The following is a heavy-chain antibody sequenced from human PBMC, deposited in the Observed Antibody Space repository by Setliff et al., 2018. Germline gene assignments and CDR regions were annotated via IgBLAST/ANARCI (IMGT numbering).Heavy chain of an antibody. D-gene: IGHD3-3*01. CDR3: ARATLTIFGVVTPFDY. J-gene: IGHJ4*02. CDR1: GFTFSSYS. CDR2: ISSSSSYI. V-gene: IGHV3-21*01. Sequence: GGSLRLSCAASGFTFSSYSMNWVRQAPGKGLEWVSSISSSSSYIYYADSVKGRFTISRDNAKNSLYLQMNSLRAEDTAVYYWARATLTIFGVVTPFDYWGQGTLVTVSS.